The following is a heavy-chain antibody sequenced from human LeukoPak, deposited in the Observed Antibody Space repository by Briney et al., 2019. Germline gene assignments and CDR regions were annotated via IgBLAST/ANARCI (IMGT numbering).Heavy chain of an antibody. V-gene: IGHV4-34*01. CDR1: GGSFSGYY. CDR2: INHSGST. D-gene: IGHD6-6*01. CDR3: AGHVGGSSKLDS. J-gene: IGHJ4*02. Sequence: SETLSLTCAVYGGSFSGYYWSWNRQPPGKGLEWIGEINHSGSTNYNPSLKSRVTISVDTSKNQFSLRLSSVTAADTAVYYCAGHVGGSSKLDSWGPGTLVFVSS.